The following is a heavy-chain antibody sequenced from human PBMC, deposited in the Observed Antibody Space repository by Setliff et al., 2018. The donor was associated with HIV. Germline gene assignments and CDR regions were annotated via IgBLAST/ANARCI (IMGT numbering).Heavy chain of an antibody. J-gene: IGHJ6*03. CDR3: ARADSRRGAGYQYMDV. Sequence: SQTLSLTCAVSGYPIIEAYYWLWIRQSPTKGLEYIGIIFRGVTTYYNPSLRSRVALSMDTSKNQFSLRLSSVTAADPAIYYCARADSRRGAGYQYMDVWGKGTTVTVSS. V-gene: IGHV4-38-2*01. D-gene: IGHD4-4*01. CDR1: GYPIIEAYY. CDR2: IFRGVTT.